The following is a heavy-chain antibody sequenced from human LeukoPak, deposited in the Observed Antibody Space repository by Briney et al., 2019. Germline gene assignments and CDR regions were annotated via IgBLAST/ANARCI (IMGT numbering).Heavy chain of an antibody. D-gene: IGHD4-17*01. CDR2: ISSSSSYI. V-gene: IGHV3-11*06. CDR1: GFTFSDYY. CDR3: ARVIRSSATTWYFYYYYYGMDV. J-gene: IGHJ6*02. Sequence: GGSLRLSCAASGFTFSDYYMSWIRQAPGKGLEWVSSISSSSSYIYYADSVKGRFTISRDNAKNSLYLQMNSLRAEDTAVYYCARVIRSSATTWYFYYYYYGMDVWGQGTTVTVSS.